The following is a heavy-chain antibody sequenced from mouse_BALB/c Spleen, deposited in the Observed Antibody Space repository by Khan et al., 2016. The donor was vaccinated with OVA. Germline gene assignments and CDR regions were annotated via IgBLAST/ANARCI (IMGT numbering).Heavy chain of an antibody. J-gene: IGHJ3*01. CDR3: TRQLLLQGFPY. CDR2: IYPYNDDT. CDR1: GYTFTSYV. Sequence: EVQLQESGPELVKPGASVKMSCMASGYTFTSYVIHWVRQKPGQDLEWIGYIYPYNDDTKYNEKFKGQATLTSDKSSSTAVMELSILTSEDSAVYYCTRQLLLQGFPYWGQGTLVTVSA. D-gene: IGHD1-2*01. V-gene: IGHV1S136*01.